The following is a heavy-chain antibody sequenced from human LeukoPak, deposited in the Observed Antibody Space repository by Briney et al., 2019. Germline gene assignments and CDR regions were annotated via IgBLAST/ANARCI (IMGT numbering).Heavy chain of an antibody. Sequence: GGSLRLSCAASGITFTSAWMMWVRQAPGKGLEWVGRIKSKIDGGTTDYAAPVKGRFSISRDDSKNTLYLQMNSLKTEDTAVYYCSTVRGEYSSGWCPAGMGVWGQGTTVTVSS. D-gene: IGHD6-19*01. CDR3: STVRGEYSSGWCPAGMGV. CDR2: IKSKIDGGTT. J-gene: IGHJ6*02. CDR1: GITFTSAW. V-gene: IGHV3-15*01.